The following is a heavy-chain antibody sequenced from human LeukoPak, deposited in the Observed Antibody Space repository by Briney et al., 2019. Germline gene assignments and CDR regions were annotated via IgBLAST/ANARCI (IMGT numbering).Heavy chain of an antibody. CDR2: INPSGGST. Sequence: ASVMVSCRASGYTFTSYYMHWVRQAPGQGLEWMGIINPSGGSTSYAQKFQGRVTMTRDMSTSTVNMELSSLRSEDTAVYYCASGRYPGRYYYYMDVWGKGTTVTVSS. V-gene: IGHV1-46*01. CDR3: ASGRYPGRYYYYMDV. J-gene: IGHJ6*03. CDR1: GYTFTSYY. D-gene: IGHD3-9*01.